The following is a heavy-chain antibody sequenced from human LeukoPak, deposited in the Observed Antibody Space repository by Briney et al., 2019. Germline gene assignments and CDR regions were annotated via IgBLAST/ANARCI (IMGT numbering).Heavy chain of an antibody. D-gene: IGHD1-20*01. Sequence: GGSLRLSCAASGFTFSSYWMHWVRQAPGKGLEWVSAISGSGGSTYYADSVKGRFTISRDNSKNTLYLQMNSLKTEDTAVYYCTSSLNWIREYWGQGTLVTVSS. CDR3: TSSLNWIREY. CDR1: GFTFSSYW. CDR2: ISGSGGST. J-gene: IGHJ4*02. V-gene: IGHV3-23*01.